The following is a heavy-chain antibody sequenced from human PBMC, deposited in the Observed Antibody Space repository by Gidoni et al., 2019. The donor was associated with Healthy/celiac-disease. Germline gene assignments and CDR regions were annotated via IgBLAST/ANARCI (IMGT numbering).Heavy chain of an antibody. CDR1: GFTFSNAW. Sequence: EVQLVESGGGLVKPGGSLRLSCAASGFTFSNAWMNWVRQAPGKGLEWVGRIKSKTDGGTTDDAAPVKGRFTISRDDSKNTLYLQMNSLKTEDTAVYYCTTDHPREWFGEDWGQGTLVTVSS. CDR2: IKSKTDGGTT. CDR3: TTDHPREWFGED. V-gene: IGHV3-15*07. D-gene: IGHD3-10*01. J-gene: IGHJ4*02.